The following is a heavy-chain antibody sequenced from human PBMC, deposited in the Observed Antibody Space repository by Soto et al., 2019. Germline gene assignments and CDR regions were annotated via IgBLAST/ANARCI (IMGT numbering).Heavy chain of an antibody. V-gene: IGHV4-59*08. D-gene: IGHD3-3*01. CDR1: GGSISSYY. CDR3: ARHTGDFWSGYHISPNYYYMDV. Sequence: SETLSLTCAVSGGSISSYYLSWIRQPPGKGLEWIGYIYYSGSTNYNPSLKSRVTISVDTSKNQFSLKLSSVTAADTAVYYCARHTGDFWSGYHISPNYYYMDVWGKGTTVTVSS. CDR2: IYYSGST. J-gene: IGHJ6*03.